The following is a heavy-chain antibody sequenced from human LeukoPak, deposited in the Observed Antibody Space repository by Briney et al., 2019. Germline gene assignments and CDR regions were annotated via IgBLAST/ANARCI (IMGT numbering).Heavy chain of an antibody. V-gene: IGHV3-53*05. Sequence: GGSLRLSCAASGFTVSSNYMTWVRQAPGKGLEWLSVIYSDGSTYYADSVKGRFTISRDNSKNTLYLQMNSLRAEDTAVYYCAKDHGIVVVPAAPGAFDIWGQGTMVTVSS. CDR1: GFTVSSNY. CDR3: AKDHGIVVVPAAPGAFDI. CDR2: IYSDGST. D-gene: IGHD2-2*01. J-gene: IGHJ3*02.